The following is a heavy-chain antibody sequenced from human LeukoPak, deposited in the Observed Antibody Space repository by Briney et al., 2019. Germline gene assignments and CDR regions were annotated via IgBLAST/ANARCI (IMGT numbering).Heavy chain of an antibody. CDR1: GDSISSHYW. D-gene: IGHD5-18*01. J-gene: IGHJ4*02. V-gene: IGHV4-4*02. Sequence: SETLSLTCAVSGDSISSHYWWSWVRQPPGKGLEWIGEINHSGSTNYNPSLKSRVTISVDKSKNQFSLKLTSLTAADTAVYYCARKGYTYGTFDYWGLGTLVTVSS. CDR2: INHSGST. CDR3: ARKGYTYGTFDY.